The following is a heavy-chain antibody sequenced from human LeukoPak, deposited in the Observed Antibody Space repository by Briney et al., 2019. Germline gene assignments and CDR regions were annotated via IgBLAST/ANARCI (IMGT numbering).Heavy chain of an antibody. J-gene: IGHJ4*02. CDR3: TGGDYYDSSGYYRPDIYYFDY. CDR2: IIPIFGIA. CDR1: GGTFSSYA. Sequence: SVKVSCKASGGTFSSYAISWVRQAPGQGLEWMGRIIPIFGIADYAQKFQGRVTITADKSTSTAYMELSSLRAEDTAVYYCTGGDYYDSSGYYRPDIYYFDYWGQGTLVTVSS. D-gene: IGHD3-22*01. V-gene: IGHV1-69*04.